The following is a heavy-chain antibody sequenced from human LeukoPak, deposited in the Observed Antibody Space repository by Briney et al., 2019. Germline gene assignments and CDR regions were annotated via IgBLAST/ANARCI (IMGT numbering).Heavy chain of an antibody. CDR1: GFTFSSYS. CDR2: ISSSSSYI. V-gene: IGHV3-21*04. CDR3: ARSNTVAFDY. J-gene: IGHJ4*02. Sequence: GSLRLSCAASGFTFSSYSMNWVRPAPGKGLEWVSSISSSSSYIYYADSVKGRFTISRDNAKNSLYLQMNSLRAEDTAVYYCARSNTVAFDYWGQGTLVTVSS. D-gene: IGHD2-15*01.